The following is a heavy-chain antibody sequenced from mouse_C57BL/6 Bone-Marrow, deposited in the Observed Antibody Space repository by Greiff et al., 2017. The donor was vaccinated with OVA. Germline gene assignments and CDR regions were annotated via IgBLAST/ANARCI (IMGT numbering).Heavy chain of an antibody. CDR3: ARPSSYYSNYVFDY. CDR2: INPYNGGT. CDR1: GYTFTDYY. Sequence: EVQLQQSGPVLVKPGASVKMSCKASGYTFTDYYMNWVKQSHGKSLEWIGVINPYNGGTSYNQKFKGKATLTVDKSSSTAYMELNSLTSEDSAVYYCARPSSYYSNYVFDYWGQGTTLTVSS. V-gene: IGHV1-19*01. D-gene: IGHD2-5*01. J-gene: IGHJ2*01.